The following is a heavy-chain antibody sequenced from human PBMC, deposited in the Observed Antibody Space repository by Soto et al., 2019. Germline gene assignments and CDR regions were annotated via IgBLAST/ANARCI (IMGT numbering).Heavy chain of an antibody. J-gene: IGHJ3*02. V-gene: IGHV3-23*01. CDR1: GFIFSSSA. D-gene: IGHD3-3*01. CDR2: VSGSGGTT. CDR3: ARATEWNALDI. Sequence: GGSLRLSCAASGFIFSSSAVSWVRQAPGKGLEWVSTVSGSGGTTNFADSVKGRFTISRDNSKNTLFLQMNSLRAEDTAVYYCARATEWNALDIWGQGTMVTVSS.